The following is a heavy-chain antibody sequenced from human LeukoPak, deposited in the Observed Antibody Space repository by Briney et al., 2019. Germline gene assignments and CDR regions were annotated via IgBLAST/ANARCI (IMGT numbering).Heavy chain of an antibody. J-gene: IGHJ6*03. CDR3: ARSIGSRYHYYYYMDV. D-gene: IGHD5-12*01. CDR2: ISSNGGST. CDR1: GFTFSSYA. Sequence: GGSLRLSCAASGFTFSSYAMHWVRQAPGKGLEYVSAISSNGGSTYYANSVKGRFTISRDNSKNTLYLQMGSLRAEDMAVYYCARSIGSRYHYYYYMDVWGKGTTVTVSS. V-gene: IGHV3-64*01.